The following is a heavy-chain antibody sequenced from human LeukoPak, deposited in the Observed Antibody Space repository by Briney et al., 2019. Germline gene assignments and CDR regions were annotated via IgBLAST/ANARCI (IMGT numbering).Heavy chain of an antibody. D-gene: IGHD2-2*01. V-gene: IGHV1-2*02. Sequence: ASVTVSCKASGYTFTGYYMHWVRQAPGQGLEWMGWINPNSGGTNYAQKFQGRVTMTRDTSISTAYMELSRLRSDDTAVYYCARDGIADIVVVPAAPERDYYYYYMDVWGKGTTVTVSS. J-gene: IGHJ6*03. CDR3: ARDGIADIVVVPAAPERDYYYYYMDV. CDR2: INPNSGGT. CDR1: GYTFTGYY.